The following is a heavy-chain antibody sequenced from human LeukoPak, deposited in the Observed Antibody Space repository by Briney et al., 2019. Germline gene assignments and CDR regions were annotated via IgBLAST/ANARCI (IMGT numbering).Heavy chain of an antibody. CDR3: ARADYSSSWFLDY. V-gene: IGHV4-31*03. Sequence: PSETLSLTCTVSGGSISSGGYYWGWIRQHPGRGLEWIAYIYYGGSTYYNPSLKSRFTISVDTSKNQFSLKLSSVTAADTAVYYCARADYSSSWFLDYWGQGTLVTVSS. D-gene: IGHD6-13*01. CDR1: GGSISSGGYY. CDR2: IYYGGST. J-gene: IGHJ4*02.